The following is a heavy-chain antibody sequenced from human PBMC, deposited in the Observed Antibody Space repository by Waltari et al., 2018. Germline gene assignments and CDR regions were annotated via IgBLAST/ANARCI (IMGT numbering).Heavy chain of an antibody. CDR3: ARDRGGEAEGGSGWLNDAFDI. D-gene: IGHD6-19*01. Sequence: QLQLQESGPGLVKPSETLSLTCTVSGGSISSSSYYWGWIRQPPGKGLEWIGSIYYSGSTYYNPSLKSRVTISVDTSKNQFSLKLSSVTAADTAVYYCARDRGGEAEGGSGWLNDAFDIWGQGTMVTVSS. V-gene: IGHV4-39*07. J-gene: IGHJ3*02. CDR1: GGSISSSSYY. CDR2: IYYSGST.